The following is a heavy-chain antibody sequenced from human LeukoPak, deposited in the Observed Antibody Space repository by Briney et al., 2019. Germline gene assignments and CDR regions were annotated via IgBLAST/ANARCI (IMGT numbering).Heavy chain of an antibody. V-gene: IGHV1-2*02. CDR1: GYTFTGYY. D-gene: IGHD1-26*01. CDR2: VNPNSGGT. J-gene: IGHJ6*03. Sequence: ASVKVSCKASGYTFTGYYMHWVRQAPGQGLEWMGWVNPNSGGTNYAQKFQGRVTMTRDTSISTAYMELSRLRSDDTAVYYCARDPGAIGRHYYYYYYMDVWGKGTTVTVSS. CDR3: ARDPGAIGRHYYYYYYMDV.